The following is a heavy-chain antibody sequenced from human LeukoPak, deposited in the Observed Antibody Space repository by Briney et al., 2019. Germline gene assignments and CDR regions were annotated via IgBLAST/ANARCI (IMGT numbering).Heavy chain of an antibody. J-gene: IGHJ4*02. Sequence: PAETLSLTCTVSGGSISIYYWSWIRQPAGKGLEWIGRIYTSGRTNYNTSLKSRVTMSVDTSKNHFSLKLSSVTAADTAVYFCARHSSDYYGPFDYWGQGTLVTVSS. CDR2: IYTSGRT. V-gene: IGHV4-4*07. CDR3: ARHSSDYYGPFDY. CDR1: GGSISIYY. D-gene: IGHD6-19*01.